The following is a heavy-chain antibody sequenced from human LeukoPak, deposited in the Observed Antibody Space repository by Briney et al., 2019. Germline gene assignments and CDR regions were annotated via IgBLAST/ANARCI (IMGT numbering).Heavy chain of an antibody. Sequence: GSSVKVSSKASARTLSSYTISWVRQAPGQGLEWMGRFIPILGIANYAQKFHGRVTITADKSTSTAYMELSSLRSEDTAVYYCAREADGWDVWGKGTTVTVSS. CDR1: ARTLSSYT. J-gene: IGHJ6*04. CDR3: AREADGWDV. V-gene: IGHV1-69*04. CDR2: FIPILGIA.